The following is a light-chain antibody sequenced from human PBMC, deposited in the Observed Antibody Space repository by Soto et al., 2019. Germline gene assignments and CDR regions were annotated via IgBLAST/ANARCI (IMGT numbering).Light chain of an antibody. V-gene: IGKV3-20*01. Sequence: EIVLTQSPGTLSLSPGERATLSCRSSQSVSSSYLAWYQQKPGQAPRLLIYGASSRATGIPDRFSGSGSGTDFTLNISRLEPEDFAVYYCQQYGTSPGTFGQVNKLELK. CDR3: QQYGTSPGT. J-gene: IGKJ2*01. CDR2: GAS. CDR1: QSVSSSY.